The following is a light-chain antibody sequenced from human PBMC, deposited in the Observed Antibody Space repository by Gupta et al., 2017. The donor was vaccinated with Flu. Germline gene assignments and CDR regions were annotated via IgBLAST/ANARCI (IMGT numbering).Light chain of an antibody. CDR1: NTDVGGYNF. Sequence: QTALTQPASVSGSPGQSITISCTGTNTDVGGYNFVSWYQHHPGKAPKRRIYDVTSRPSGVSDRFSGSKSGNTASLNIPGLQPEDEADDFCSSFTGSSISDVFGVGTKLTVL. CDR3: SSFTGSSISDV. CDR2: DVT. V-gene: IGLV2-14*03. J-gene: IGLJ1*01.